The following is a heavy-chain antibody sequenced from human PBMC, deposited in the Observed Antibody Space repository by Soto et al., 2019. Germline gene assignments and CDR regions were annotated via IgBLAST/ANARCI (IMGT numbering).Heavy chain of an antibody. CDR1: GFTFSIYS. D-gene: IGHD4-17*01. V-gene: IGHV3-33*01. J-gene: IGHJ4*02. CDR3: VSDCGHYKFDH. Sequence: QVQLVESGGGVVQPGRPLRLSCAASGFTFSIYSMHWVRQAPGKGLEWVTAIWSDGNNKYYADSVKGRFTISRDNSKNTLYLQMGSLRAEDTAVYHCVSDCGHYKFDHWGQGTLVTVSS. CDR2: IWSDGNNK.